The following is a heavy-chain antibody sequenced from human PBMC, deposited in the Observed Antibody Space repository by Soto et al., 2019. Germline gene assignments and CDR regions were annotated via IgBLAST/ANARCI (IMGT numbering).Heavy chain of an antibody. CDR2: IHSHSNT. CDR3: ARHVWLES. V-gene: IGHV3-53*02. J-gene: IGHJ5*01. Sequence: EVQLVETGGGLIQPGGSLRLSCAASGFNVSSNSMNGVRQAPGKGLEWLSLIHSHSNTKYAESVKGRFTISRGSSKNKFYLKMTSLRAEDTAVHYCARHVWLESWGQGTLVTVSS. CDR1: GFNVSSNS.